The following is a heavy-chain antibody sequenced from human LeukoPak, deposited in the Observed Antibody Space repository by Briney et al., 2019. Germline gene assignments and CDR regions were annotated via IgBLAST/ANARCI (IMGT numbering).Heavy chain of an antibody. CDR3: ARTDRPFSNGCDY. V-gene: IGHV1-69*02. J-gene: IGHJ4*02. CDR1: GGTFTTSP. Sequence: GASVKISCKASGGTFTTSPVSWVRQAPGQGLGWMGRIIPIFGESNHAHKFQGRVTITADKSTTTVFMELTSLRFEDTAVYYCARTDRPFSNGCDYWGQGTLVTVSS. CDR2: IIPIFGES. D-gene: IGHD6-19*01.